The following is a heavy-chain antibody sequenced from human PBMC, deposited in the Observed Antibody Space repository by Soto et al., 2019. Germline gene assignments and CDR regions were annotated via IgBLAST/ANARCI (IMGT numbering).Heavy chain of an antibody. CDR2: INHSGST. V-gene: IGHV4-34*01. CDR3: ARSIISRATTSLRYYYMDV. CDR1: GGAFSGYY. Sequence: SSDTLSLTCAVYGGAFSGYYWSWIRQPPGKGLEWIGEINHSGSTNYNPSLKSRVTISVDTSKNQFSLRLSSVTAADTAVYYCARSIISRATTSLRYYYMDVWGKGTTVT. D-gene: IGHD1-26*01. J-gene: IGHJ6*03.